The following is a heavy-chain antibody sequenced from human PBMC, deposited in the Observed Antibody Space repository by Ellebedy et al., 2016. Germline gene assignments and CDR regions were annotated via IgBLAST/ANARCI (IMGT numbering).Heavy chain of an antibody. CDR3: ARQKYADYGMDV. CDR1: NGSISSFY. CDR2: IYYTGTT. D-gene: IGHD2-2*01. J-gene: IGHJ6*02. Sequence: SETLSLTCSVSNGSISSFYWNWLRQPPGKGLEWIGYIYYTGTTNYNPSLKSRVTISIDTSKNQFSLRLSSVTAADTAVYYCARQKYADYGMDVWGQGTTVTVSS. V-gene: IGHV4-59*08.